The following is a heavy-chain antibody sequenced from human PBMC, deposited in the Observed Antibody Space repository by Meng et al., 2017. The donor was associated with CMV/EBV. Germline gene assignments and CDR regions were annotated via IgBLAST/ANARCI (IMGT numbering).Heavy chain of an antibody. D-gene: IGHD1-26*01. V-gene: IGHV4-31*03. CDR2: IYYSGTT. CDR3: GRLMGATTADF. CDR1: GVSISSTGHY. Sequence: CPVSGVSISSTGHYWSWFRQHPGKGLEWIGYIYYSGTTYYSPSLKSRVTISIDTSKNQFSLKLSSVTAADTAVYYCGRLMGATTADFWGQGTLVTVSS. J-gene: IGHJ4*02.